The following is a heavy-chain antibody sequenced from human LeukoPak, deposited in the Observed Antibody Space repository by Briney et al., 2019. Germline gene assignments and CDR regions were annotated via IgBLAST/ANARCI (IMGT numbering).Heavy chain of an antibody. D-gene: IGHD5-18*01. CDR1: GGSFSGYY. CDR3: ARGGYTTVDTAMVRNWFDP. V-gene: IGHV4-34*01. Sequence: SETLSLTCAVYGGSFSGYYWSWIRQPPGKGLEWIGEINHSGSTNYNPSLKSRVTISVDTSKNQFSLKLSSVTAADTAVYYCARGGYTTVDTAMVRNWFDPWGQGTLVTVSS. J-gene: IGHJ5*02. CDR2: INHSGST.